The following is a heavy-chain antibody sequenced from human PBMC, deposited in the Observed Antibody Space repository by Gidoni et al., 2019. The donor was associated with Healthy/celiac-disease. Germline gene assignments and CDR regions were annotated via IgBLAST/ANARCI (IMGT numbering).Heavy chain of an antibody. CDR3: ARDFLYYGSGSYYPVDY. D-gene: IGHD3-10*01. Sequence: QVQLVESGGGVVQPGRSLRLSCAASGFTFSRYAMHWVRQAPGKGLEWVAVISYDGSNKYYADSVKGRFTISRDNSKNTLYLQMNSLRAEDTAVYYCARDFLYYGSGSYYPVDYWGQGTLVTVSS. J-gene: IGHJ4*02. CDR1: GFTFSRYA. V-gene: IGHV3-30-3*01. CDR2: ISYDGSNK.